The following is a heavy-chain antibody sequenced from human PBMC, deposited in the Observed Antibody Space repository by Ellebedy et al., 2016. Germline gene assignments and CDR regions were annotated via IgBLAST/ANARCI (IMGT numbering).Heavy chain of an antibody. CDR3: ARDPDDSDFDF. V-gene: IGHV4-39*07. Sequence: SETLSLTCTVSGDSVTTRSHYWGWIRQPPGKGLEWIASIRYDGHTYNNLSLKSRVTISLDPSKNQVSLRLSPVTAADTAVYYCARDPDDSDFDFWGQGTLVTVSS. CDR2: IRYDGHT. D-gene: IGHD1-14*01. CDR1: GDSVTTRSHY. J-gene: IGHJ4*02.